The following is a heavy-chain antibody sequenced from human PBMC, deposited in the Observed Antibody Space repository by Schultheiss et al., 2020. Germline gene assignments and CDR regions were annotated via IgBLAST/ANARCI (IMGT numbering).Heavy chain of an antibody. CDR3: ARDYIVGRGAVTTSEQAFDI. CDR1: GYTFTSYG. J-gene: IGHJ3*02. D-gene: IGHD4-17*01. CDR2: ISAYNGNT. V-gene: IGHV1-18*01. Sequence: ASVKVSCKASGYTFTSYGISWVRQAPGQGLEWMGWISAYNGNTNYAQKLQGRVTMTTDTSTSTAYMELRSLRSDDTAVYYCARDYIVGRGAVTTSEQAFDIWGQGTMVTVSS.